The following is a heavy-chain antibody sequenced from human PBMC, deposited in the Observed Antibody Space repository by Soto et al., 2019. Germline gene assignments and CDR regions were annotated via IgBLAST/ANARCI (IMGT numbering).Heavy chain of an antibody. CDR3: AIARLGYSFRRYGMDV. Sequence: QVQLQQWGAGLLKPSETLSLTCAVYGGSFSGYYWSWIRQPTGKWREWIGEINHSGSTNYNPSLKSLVTITVGISKNQFSLMLSTVTPADTALYYSAIARLGYSFRRYGMDVCGRGTTVTVS. J-gene: IGHJ6*02. CDR2: INHSGST. CDR1: GGSFSGYY. V-gene: IGHV4-34*01. D-gene: IGHD5-18*01.